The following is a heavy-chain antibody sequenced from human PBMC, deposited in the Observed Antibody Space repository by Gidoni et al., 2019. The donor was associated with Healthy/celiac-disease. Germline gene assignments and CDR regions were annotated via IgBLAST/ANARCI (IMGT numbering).Heavy chain of an antibody. V-gene: IGHV1-8*01. Sequence: QVQLVQSGAEVKKPGASVKVSCQASGYTFTSYDINWVRQATGQGLEWMGWMKPNSGNTGYAQKFQGRVTMTRNTSISTAYMELSSLRSEDTAVYYCARGRHSGYEGLNWFDPWGQGTLVTVSS. D-gene: IGHD5-12*01. CDR1: GYTFTSYD. CDR2: MKPNSGNT. J-gene: IGHJ5*02. CDR3: ARGRHSGYEGLNWFDP.